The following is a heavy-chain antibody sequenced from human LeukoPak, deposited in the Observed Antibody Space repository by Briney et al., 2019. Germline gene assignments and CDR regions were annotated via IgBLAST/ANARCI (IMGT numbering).Heavy chain of an antibody. D-gene: IGHD2-15*01. CDR3: ARLDLGYCSGGSCSYDY. J-gene: IGHJ4*02. Sequence: GEPLKISCKGSGYSFTSYWIGWVRQMPGKGLEWMGIINPEDSDTTYSPSFQGQVTISADKSISTAYLQWSSLKASDTAMYYCARLDLGYCSGGSCSYDYWGQGTLVTVSS. CDR1: GYSFTSYW. V-gene: IGHV5-51*01. CDR2: INPEDSDT.